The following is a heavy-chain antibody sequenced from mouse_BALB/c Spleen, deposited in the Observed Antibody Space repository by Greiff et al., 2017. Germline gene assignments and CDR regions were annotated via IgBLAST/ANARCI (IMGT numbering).Heavy chain of an antibody. D-gene: IGHD4-1*01. CDR1: GFAFSSYD. CDR2: ISSGGGST. J-gene: IGHJ3*01. V-gene: IGHV5-12-1*01. CDR3: ARHGNLFAY. Sequence: EVQGVESGGGLVKPGGSLKLSCAASGFAFSSYDMSWVRQTPEKRLEWVAYISSGGGSTYYPDTVKGRFTISRDNAKNTLYLQMSSLKSEDTAMYYCARHGNLFAYWGQGTLVTVSA.